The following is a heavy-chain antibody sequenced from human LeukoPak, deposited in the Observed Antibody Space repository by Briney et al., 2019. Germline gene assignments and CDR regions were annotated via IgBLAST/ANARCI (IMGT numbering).Heavy chain of an antibody. D-gene: IGHD4-17*01. CDR2: IRYDGSNK. CDR1: GFTFSSYG. J-gene: IGHJ6*02. Sequence: GGSLRLSCAASGFTFSSYGMHWVRQAPGKGLEWVAFIRYDGSNKYYADSVKGRFTISRDNSKNTLYLQMNSLRAEDTAVYYCAREGYGDYYYYYGMDVWGQGTTVTVSS. CDR3: AREGYGDYYYYYGMDV. V-gene: IGHV3-30*02.